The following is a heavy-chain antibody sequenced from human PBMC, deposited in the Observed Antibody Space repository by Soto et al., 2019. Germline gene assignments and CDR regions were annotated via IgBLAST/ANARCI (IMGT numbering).Heavy chain of an antibody. CDR1: GFTLSSYG. CDR3: AKDSRWYPPNDY. Sequence: GGSLRLSCADSGFTLSSYGMNWVRQAPGKGLEWVAVISYDGSNKYYADSVKGRFTISRDNSKNTLYLQMTSLRAEDTAVYYCAKDSRWYPPNDYWGPGTLVTVSS. J-gene: IGHJ4*02. CDR2: ISYDGSNK. V-gene: IGHV3-30*18. D-gene: IGHD6-13*01.